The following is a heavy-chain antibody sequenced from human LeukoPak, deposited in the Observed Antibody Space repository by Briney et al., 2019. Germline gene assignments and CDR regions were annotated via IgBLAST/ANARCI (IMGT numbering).Heavy chain of an antibody. CDR3: ARRGSSWYAAVY. CDR2: IKQDGSEK. CDR1: GFTLSNYW. D-gene: IGHD6-13*01. V-gene: IGHV3-7*02. Sequence: GGSLRLSCVASGFTLSNYWMSWVRQAPGKGLEWVANIKQDGSEKYYVDSVKGRFTISRDNAKNSPYLQMNSLRAEDTAVYYCARRGSSWYAAVYWGQGTLVTVSS. J-gene: IGHJ4*02.